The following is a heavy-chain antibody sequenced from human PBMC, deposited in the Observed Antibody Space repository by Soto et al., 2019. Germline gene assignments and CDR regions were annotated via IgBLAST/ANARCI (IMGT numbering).Heavy chain of an antibody. V-gene: IGHV2-70*01. Sequence: SGPTLVNPTQTLTLTCTFSGFSLSTSGMCVSWIRQPPGKALEWLALIDWDDDKYYSTSLKTRPTISKDTSKNQVVLTMTNMDPVDAATYYCARIRDYGVKRPYYYYYGMDAWGQGTTVTVSS. D-gene: IGHD4-17*01. J-gene: IGHJ6*02. CDR1: GFSLSTSGMC. CDR3: ARIRDYGVKRPYYYYYGMDA. CDR2: IDWDDDK.